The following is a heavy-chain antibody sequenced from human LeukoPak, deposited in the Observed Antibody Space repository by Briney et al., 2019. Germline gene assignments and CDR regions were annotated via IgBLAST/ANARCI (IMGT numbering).Heavy chain of an antibody. J-gene: IGHJ5*02. CDR1: GFTFSTYT. Sequence: PGGSLRLSCAASGFTFSTYTMNWVRQAPGKGPEWVSSISSSSAYIYYADSVTGRFTISRDNAKDSLYLQTNSLRAEDTAVYYCARDLIDSGWFDPWGRGTLVTVSS. V-gene: IGHV3-21*01. D-gene: IGHD3-22*01. CDR3: ARDLIDSGWFDP. CDR2: ISSSSAYI.